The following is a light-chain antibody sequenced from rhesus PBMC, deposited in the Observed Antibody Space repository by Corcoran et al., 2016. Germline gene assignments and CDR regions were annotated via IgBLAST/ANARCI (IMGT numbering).Light chain of an antibody. J-gene: IGKJ2*01. CDR2: KAS. Sequence: DIQMTQSPSSLSASVGDRVTNTCRASENVNNYLNWYQKKPGNAPTLLIYKASTLQSGAPSRFSGSGCGTDYTFTISSLQPEDVATYYCQHTYGTPYSFGQGTKVEIK. V-gene: IGKV1-74*01. CDR1: ENVNNY. CDR3: QHTYGTPYS.